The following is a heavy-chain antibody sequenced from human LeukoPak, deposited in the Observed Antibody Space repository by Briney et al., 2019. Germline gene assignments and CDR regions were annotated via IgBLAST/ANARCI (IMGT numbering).Heavy chain of an antibody. V-gene: IGHV4-39*07. J-gene: IGHJ4*02. CDR1: GGSISSSSYY. Sequence: SETLSLTCTVSGGSISSSSYYWGWIRRPPGKGLEWIGSIYYSGSTYYNPSLKSRVTISVDTSKNQFSLKLSSVTAADTAVYYCARGFKNLKYSYGYGYFDYWGQGTLVTVSS. D-gene: IGHD5-18*01. CDR3: ARGFKNLKYSYGYGYFDY. CDR2: IYYSGST.